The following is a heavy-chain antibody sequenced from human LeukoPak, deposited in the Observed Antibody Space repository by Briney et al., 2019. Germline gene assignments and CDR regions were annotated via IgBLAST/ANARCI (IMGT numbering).Heavy chain of an antibody. Sequence: GASVKVSCKASGYTFTSYDINWVRQATGQGLEWMGWMNPNSGNTGYAQKFQGRVTMTRNTSISTAYMELSSLGSEDTAVYYCARGSRGARKYYYYYMDVWGKGTTVTVSS. V-gene: IGHV1-8*01. CDR1: GYTFTSYD. CDR2: MNPNSGNT. D-gene: IGHD3-10*01. CDR3: ARGSRGARKYYYYYMDV. J-gene: IGHJ6*03.